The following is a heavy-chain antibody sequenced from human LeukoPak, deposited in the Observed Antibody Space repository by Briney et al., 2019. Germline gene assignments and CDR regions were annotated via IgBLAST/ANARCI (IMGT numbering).Heavy chain of an antibody. CDR1: GFTFSSYG. J-gene: IGHJ4*02. D-gene: IGHD6-13*01. CDR2: IWYDGSNK. CDR3: ARDRGSSWSPLDY. Sequence: GGSLRLSCAASGFTFSSYGMHWVRQAPGKGLEWVAVIWYDGSNKYYADSVKGRFTISRDNSKNTLYLQMNSLRAEDTAVYYCARDRGSSWSPLDYWGQGNLVTVSS. V-gene: IGHV3-33*01.